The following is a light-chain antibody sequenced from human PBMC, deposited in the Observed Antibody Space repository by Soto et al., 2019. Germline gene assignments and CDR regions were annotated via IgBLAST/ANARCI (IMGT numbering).Light chain of an antibody. Sequence: DIQMGQSPSTLPASVGDGVTITCRASQSISNWLAWYQQEPGTAPKVLIYHASNLQSGVPSRFSGSGSGTEFTLTISSLQPDDFATYYCQQYNSYSFGQGTMVDVK. CDR2: HAS. CDR1: QSISNW. CDR3: QQYNSYS. V-gene: IGKV1-5*01. J-gene: IGKJ1*01.